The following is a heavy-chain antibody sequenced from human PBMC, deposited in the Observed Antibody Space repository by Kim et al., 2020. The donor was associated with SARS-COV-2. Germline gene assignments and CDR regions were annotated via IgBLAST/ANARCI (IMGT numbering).Heavy chain of an antibody. V-gene: IGHV4-39*01. CDR3: ARHLRNWYFDL. Sequence: TPSLKSRVAIPVDTSKNQCSLKLSSVTAADTAVYYCARHLRNWYFDLWGRGTLVTVSS. J-gene: IGHJ2*01.